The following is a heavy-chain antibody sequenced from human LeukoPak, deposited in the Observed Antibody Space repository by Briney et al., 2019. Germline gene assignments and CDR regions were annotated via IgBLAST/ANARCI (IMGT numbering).Heavy chain of an antibody. CDR2: IYYSGTT. Sequence: SETLSLTCTVPGGSISSNGYYWGWIRQPPGKGLEWIGSIYYSGTTFDNPSLKSRVTISIDKSRNQLSLKLSSVIAADTAVYYCARVSAAIVGATTVTPWDENWFDPWGQGTLVTVSS. CDR1: GGSISSNGYY. V-gene: IGHV4-39*07. CDR3: ARVSAAIVGATTVTPWDENWFDP. D-gene: IGHD1-26*01. J-gene: IGHJ5*02.